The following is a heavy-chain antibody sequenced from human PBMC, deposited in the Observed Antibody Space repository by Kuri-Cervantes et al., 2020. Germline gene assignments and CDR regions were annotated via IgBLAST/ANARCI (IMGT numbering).Heavy chain of an antibody. Sequence: GGSLRLSCAASGFTFSNAWMSWVRQAPGKGLEWVGRIKSKTDGGTTDYAAPVKGRFTISRDDSKNTLYLQMNSLKTEDTAVYYCTTDSKGADYYGSGSPPYFDYWGQGPRSPSPQ. D-gene: IGHD3-10*01. CDR1: GFTFSNAW. V-gene: IGHV3-15*01. CDR3: TTDSKGADYYGSGSPPYFDY. CDR2: IKSKTDGGTT. J-gene: IGHJ4*02.